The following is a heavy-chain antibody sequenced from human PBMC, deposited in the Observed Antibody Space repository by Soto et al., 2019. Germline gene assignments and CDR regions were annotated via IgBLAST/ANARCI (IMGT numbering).Heavy chain of an antibody. Sequence: GGSLRLSCASSGFTFSSYAMSWVRQAPGKGLGWVSAISGSGGSTYYADSVKGRFTISRDNSKNTLYLQMNSLRAEDTAVYYCAKLTYDFWSGSLDYWGQGTLVTVSS. V-gene: IGHV3-23*01. D-gene: IGHD3-3*01. J-gene: IGHJ4*02. CDR3: AKLTYDFWSGSLDY. CDR2: ISGSGGST. CDR1: GFTFSSYA.